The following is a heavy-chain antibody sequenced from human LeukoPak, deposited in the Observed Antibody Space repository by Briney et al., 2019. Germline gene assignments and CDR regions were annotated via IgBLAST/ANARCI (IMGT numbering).Heavy chain of an antibody. CDR1: GFTFSSYW. J-gene: IGHJ4*02. Sequence: PGGSLRLSCAASGFTFSSYWMSWVRQAPGKGLEWVANIKKDGTEKYYVDSVKGRFTISRDNAKTSLYLQMNSLKTEDTAVYYCTVNYCSGGSCYMLWGQGTLVTVSS. V-gene: IGHV3-7*03. D-gene: IGHD2-15*01. CDR2: IKKDGTEK. CDR3: TVNYCSGGSCYML.